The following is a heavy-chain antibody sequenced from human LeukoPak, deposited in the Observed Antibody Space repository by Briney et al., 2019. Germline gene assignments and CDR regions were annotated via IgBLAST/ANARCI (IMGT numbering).Heavy chain of an antibody. J-gene: IGHJ2*01. CDR1: GGSFSGYY. Sequence: PSETLSLTCAVYGGSFSGYYWSWIRQPPGKGLEWIGEINHSGSTNYNPSLKSRVTISVDTSKNPFSLKLSSVTAADTAVYYCARERDWYFDLWGRGTLVTVSS. CDR2: INHSGST. D-gene: IGHD1-1*01. CDR3: ARERDWYFDL. V-gene: IGHV4-34*01.